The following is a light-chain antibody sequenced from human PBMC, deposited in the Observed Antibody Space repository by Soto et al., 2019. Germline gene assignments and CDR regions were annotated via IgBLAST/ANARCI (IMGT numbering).Light chain of an antibody. J-gene: IGKJ1*01. CDR2: DAS. Sequence: DIQMTQSPSTLSASVGDRVTITCRASQSISSWLAWYQQKPGKAPKLLIYDASNLESGVPSRFSVSGSGTDFTLAISSLQSYDFATYYCQQYIVYWTFGQGTKVDIK. V-gene: IGKV1-5*01. CDR3: QQYIVYWT. CDR1: QSISSW.